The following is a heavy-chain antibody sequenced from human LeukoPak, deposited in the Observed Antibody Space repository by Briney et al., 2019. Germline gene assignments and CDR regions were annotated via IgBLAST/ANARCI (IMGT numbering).Heavy chain of an antibody. CDR2: ISSSGSTI. Sequence: GGSLRLSCAASGFTFSYYYMSWIRQAPGKGLEWVSYISSSGSTIYYADSVKGRFTISRDNAKNSLYLQMNSLRAEDTAVYYCARLENSGSYYRPFYYYMDVWGKGTTVTVSS. J-gene: IGHJ6*03. V-gene: IGHV3-11*04. CDR3: ARLENSGSYYRPFYYYMDV. D-gene: IGHD1-26*01. CDR1: GFTFSYYY.